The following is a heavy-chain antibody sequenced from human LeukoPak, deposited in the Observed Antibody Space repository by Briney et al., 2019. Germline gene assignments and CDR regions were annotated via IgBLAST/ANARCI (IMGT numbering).Heavy chain of an antibody. V-gene: IGHV3-30*01. CDR1: GFTFSSYA. D-gene: IGHD2-2*01. Sequence: PGRSLRLSCAASGFTFSSYAMHWVRQAPGKGLEWVAVISYDGSNKYYADSVKGRFTISRDNSKNTLYLQMNSMRAEDTAVYYCAREYQLLSEGDGERFDYWGQGTLVTVSS. CDR2: ISYDGSNK. J-gene: IGHJ4*02. CDR3: AREYQLLSEGDGERFDY.